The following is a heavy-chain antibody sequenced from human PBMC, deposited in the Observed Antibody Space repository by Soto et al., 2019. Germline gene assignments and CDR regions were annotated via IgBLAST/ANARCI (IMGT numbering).Heavy chain of an antibody. Sequence: GGSLRLSCAASGFIFSDYYMSWIRQATGKGLECVSYTSSGGSSIYYADSVKGRFTISRDNAKNSLYLQMNSLRAEDTAVYYCARLLKSGKYYFDYWGQGTLVTVSS. CDR2: TSSGGSSI. CDR1: GFIFSDYY. J-gene: IGHJ4*02. D-gene: IGHD1-26*01. CDR3: ARLLKSGKYYFDY. V-gene: IGHV3-11*01.